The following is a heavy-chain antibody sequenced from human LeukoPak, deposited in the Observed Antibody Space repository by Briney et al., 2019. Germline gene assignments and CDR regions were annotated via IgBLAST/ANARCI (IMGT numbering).Heavy chain of an antibody. D-gene: IGHD1-14*01. Sequence: PGGTLRLSCAASGFTFSNAWMNWVRQTPGKGLEWVARIKRQTEGWTTDYAAPVKGRFTISRADSKSTLYLQMNSLETEDTAVYYCSRNADHDWWGQGTLVTVSS. CDR3: SRNADHDW. J-gene: IGHJ4*02. CDR1: GFTFSNAW. CDR2: IKRQTEGWTT. V-gene: IGHV3-15*01.